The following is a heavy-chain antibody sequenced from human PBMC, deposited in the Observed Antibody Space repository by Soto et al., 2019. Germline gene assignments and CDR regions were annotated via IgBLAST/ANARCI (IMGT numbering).Heavy chain of an antibody. D-gene: IGHD3-3*01. CDR3: AREGPGKFWSGYLDRSYWYLDL. V-gene: IGHV4-34*01. J-gene: IGHJ2*01. CDR2: INHSGST. CDR1: GGSFSGYY. Sequence: KPSETLSLTCAVYGGSFSGYYWSWIRQPPGKGLEWSGEINHSGSTNYNPSLKSRVTISVDTSKNQFSLKLSSVTAADTAVYYCAREGPGKFWSGYLDRSYWYLDLWRRGNLVTVS.